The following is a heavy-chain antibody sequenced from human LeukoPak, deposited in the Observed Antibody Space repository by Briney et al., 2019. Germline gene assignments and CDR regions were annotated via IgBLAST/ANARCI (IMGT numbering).Heavy chain of an antibody. Sequence: PGRSLRLSCAASGFTFSSYAMHWVRQAPGKGLEWVAVISYDGSRKYYADSVKGRFTISRDNSKNTLYLQMNSLRGEDTAVYYCARDGPYGDLRYYFDYWGQGTLVTVSS. J-gene: IGHJ4*02. V-gene: IGHV3-30-3*01. CDR2: ISYDGSRK. CDR1: GFTFSSYA. CDR3: ARDGPYGDLRYYFDY. D-gene: IGHD4-17*01.